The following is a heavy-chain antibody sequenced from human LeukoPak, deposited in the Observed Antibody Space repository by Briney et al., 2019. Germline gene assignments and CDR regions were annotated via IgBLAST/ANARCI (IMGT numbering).Heavy chain of an antibody. V-gene: IGHV1-2*02. Sequence: ASVKVSCKASGYTFTGYYMHWVRQAPGQGLEWMGWINPNSGGTNYAQKFQGRVTMTRDTSISTAYMELSRLRSDDTAVYYCARDCSVGATHADYWGQGTLVTVSS. J-gene: IGHJ4*02. D-gene: IGHD1-26*01. CDR1: GYTFTGYY. CDR2: INPNSGGT. CDR3: ARDCSVGATHADY.